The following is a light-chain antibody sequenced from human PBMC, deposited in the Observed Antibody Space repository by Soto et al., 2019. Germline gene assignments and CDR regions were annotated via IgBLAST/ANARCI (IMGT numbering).Light chain of an antibody. V-gene: IGLV2-14*01. Sequence: QSVLTQPASVSGSPGQSITIPCSGPTSDIHDFNSISWCRHHPGKAPRLIVYDVNKRPSGISPRFSGSKSGLTASLTVSGLQGEDEADYFCTSYTAKNTLVFGTGTKVTVL. J-gene: IGLJ1*01. CDR1: TSDIHDFNS. CDR3: TSYTAKNTLV. CDR2: DVN.